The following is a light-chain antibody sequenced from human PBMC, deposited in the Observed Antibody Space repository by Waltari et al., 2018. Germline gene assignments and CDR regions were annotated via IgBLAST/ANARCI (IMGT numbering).Light chain of an antibody. CDR2: TND. CDR3: AAWDDTLSAVV. V-gene: IGLV1-47*02. Sequence: QSVLTQPPSTSGTPGQRVTISCSGSSSNIGSNYVYWYQHLPGTAPKLLIYTNDPRPAGVPDLFSGSKSGTSASLAISGLQSDDESDYFCAAWDDTLSAVVFGGGTKLTVL. CDR1: SSNIGSNY. J-gene: IGLJ2*01.